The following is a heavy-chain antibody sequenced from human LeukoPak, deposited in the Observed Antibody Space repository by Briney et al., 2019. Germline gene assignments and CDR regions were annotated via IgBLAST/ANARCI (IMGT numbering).Heavy chain of an antibody. J-gene: IGHJ4*02. Sequence: GGSLRLSCAASGFTFSSYAMSWVRQAPGKGLEWVSGVIGSGGSTYYADSVKGRFTISRDNSKNTLYLQVNSLRAEDTAVYYCVKGGSSGWYGDIDYWGQGTLVTVSS. CDR2: VIGSGGST. CDR3: VKGGSSGWYGDIDY. D-gene: IGHD6-19*01. CDR1: GFTFSSYA. V-gene: IGHV3-23*01.